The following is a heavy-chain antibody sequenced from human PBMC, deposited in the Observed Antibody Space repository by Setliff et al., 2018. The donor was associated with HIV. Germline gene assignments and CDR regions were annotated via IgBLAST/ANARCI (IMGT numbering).Heavy chain of an antibody. CDR3: ARHDCGGDCSINWFDP. V-gene: IGHV4-59*10. CDR2: VHSSATS. D-gene: IGHD2-21*02. Sequence: KPSETLSLTCAVSGDSVSGYYWSWIRQSAGRGLEWIGRVHSSATSNYNPSLKGRVAMSVDTAKNQFSLKLTSVSAADTAVYFCARHDCGGDCSINWFDPWGQGTLVTVSS. CDR1: GDSVSGYY. J-gene: IGHJ5*02.